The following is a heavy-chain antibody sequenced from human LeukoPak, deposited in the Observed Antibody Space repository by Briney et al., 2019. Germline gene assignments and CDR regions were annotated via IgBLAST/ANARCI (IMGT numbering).Heavy chain of an antibody. D-gene: IGHD3-3*01. CDR1: GYTFTGYY. V-gene: IGHV1-2*02. J-gene: IGHJ6*03. CDR2: INPNSGGT. Sequence: GASVKVSCKASGYTFTGYYMHWVRQAPGQGLEWMGWINPNSGGTNYARKFQGRVTMTGDTSISTAYMELSRLRSDDTAVYYCARDALPRSLGSYYDFWSGPNEYYYYYMDVWGKGTTVTVSS. CDR3: ARDALPRSLGSYYDFWSGPNEYYYYYMDV.